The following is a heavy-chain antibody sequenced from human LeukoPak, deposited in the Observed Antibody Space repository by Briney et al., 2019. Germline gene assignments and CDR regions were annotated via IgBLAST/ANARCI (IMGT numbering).Heavy chain of an antibody. CDR2: VYNTGST. V-gene: IGHV4-59*08. CDR3: ARDDYGVFDAFDV. D-gene: IGHD3-16*01. J-gene: IGHJ3*01. Sequence: SEPLSLTCTVSGGSTSSHFWTWIRQPPGKGLEWLGYVYNTGSTNYNPSLQSRLTMTLDASKKQFYLKLTSVTAADTAVYFCARDDYGVFDAFDVWGQGTVVTVFS. CDR1: GGSTSSHF.